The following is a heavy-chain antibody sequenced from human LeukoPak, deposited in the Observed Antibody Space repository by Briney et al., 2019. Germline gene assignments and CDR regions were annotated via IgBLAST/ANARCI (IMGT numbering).Heavy chain of an antibody. CDR2: VSDDGNKK. CDR3: ARGQLLLEGYFYYMDV. J-gene: IGHJ6*03. Sequence: GGSLRLSCAASGFTFSSYPMHWVRQAPGKGLEWVAVVSDDGNKKFDADFVKGRFTISRDNSKNTLHLQMNSLRGEDTAVYYCARGQLLLEGYFYYMDVWGEGTTVAVSS. CDR1: GFTFSSYP. D-gene: IGHD2-2*01. V-gene: IGHV3-30-3*01.